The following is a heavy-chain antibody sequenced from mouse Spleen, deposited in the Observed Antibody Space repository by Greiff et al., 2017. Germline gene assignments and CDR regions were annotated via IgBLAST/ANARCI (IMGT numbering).Heavy chain of an antibody. V-gene: IGHV1-52*01. CDR2: IDPSDSET. D-gene: IGHD1-1*02. CDR1: GYTFTSYW. Sequence: QVQLQQPGAELVRPGSSVKLSCKASGYTFTSYWMHWVKQRPIQGLEWIGNIDPSDSETHYNQKFKDKATLTVDKSSSTAYMQLSSLTSEDSAVYYCARSEHWYWLAYWGQGTLVTVSA. CDR3: ARSEHWYWLAY. J-gene: IGHJ3*01.